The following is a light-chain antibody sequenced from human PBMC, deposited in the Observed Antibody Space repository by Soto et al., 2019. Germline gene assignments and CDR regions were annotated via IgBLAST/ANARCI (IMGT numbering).Light chain of an antibody. J-gene: IGKJ1*01. Sequence: EIVLTQSPGTLSLSPGERATLSCRASQSVSSSYLVWYQQKPGQAPRLLIYGASSRATGIPDRFSGSGSGTDFTLTISRLEPEDFAVYYCHHYGSSAWTFGQGTKVDIK. CDR1: QSVSSSY. CDR2: GAS. V-gene: IGKV3-20*01. CDR3: HHYGSSAWT.